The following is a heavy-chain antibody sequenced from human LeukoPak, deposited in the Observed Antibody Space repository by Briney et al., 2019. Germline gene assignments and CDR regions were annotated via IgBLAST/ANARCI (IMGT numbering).Heavy chain of an antibody. J-gene: IGHJ4*02. CDR1: GFTFSDYY. Sequence: RGSLRLSRAASGFTFSDYYMSWIRHAPGKGLEWVSYISSSGSTIYYADSVKGRFTISRDNAKNSLYLQMNSLRAEDTAVYYCARDQLDGYNYDYWGQGTLVTVSS. CDR3: ARDQLDGYNYDY. D-gene: IGHD5-24*01. V-gene: IGHV3-11*04. CDR2: ISSSGSTI.